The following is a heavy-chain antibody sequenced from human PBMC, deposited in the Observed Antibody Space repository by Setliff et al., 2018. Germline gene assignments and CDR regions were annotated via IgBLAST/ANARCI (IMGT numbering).Heavy chain of an antibody. D-gene: IGHD1-26*01. CDR2: ITGGGGRT. V-gene: IGHV3-23*01. CDR1: GFTFSSYA. J-gene: IGHJ2*01. CDR3: TRTGVLGATTSRYFDL. Sequence: PGGSLRLSCAATGFTFSSYAMSWVRQTPGKGLEWVSAITGGGGRTFYADSVKGRFTISRDNSKNTLYLQMNSLRAEDTAIYYCTRTGVLGATTSRYFDLWGRGTLVTVSS.